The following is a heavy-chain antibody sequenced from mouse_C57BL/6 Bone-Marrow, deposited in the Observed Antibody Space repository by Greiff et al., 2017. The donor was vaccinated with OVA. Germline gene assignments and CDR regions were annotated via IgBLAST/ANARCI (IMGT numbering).Heavy chain of an antibody. CDR3: ARKFYDYFYYFDY. V-gene: IGHV1-81*01. CDR2: IYPRSGNT. Sequence: QVQLQQSGAELARPGASVKLSCKASGYTFTSYGISWVKQRTGQGLEWIGEIYPRSGNTYYNEKFKGKATLTADKSSSTAYMELRSLTSEDSAVYFCARKFYDYFYYFDYWGQGTTLTVSS. D-gene: IGHD2-4*01. CDR1: GYTFTSYG. J-gene: IGHJ2*01.